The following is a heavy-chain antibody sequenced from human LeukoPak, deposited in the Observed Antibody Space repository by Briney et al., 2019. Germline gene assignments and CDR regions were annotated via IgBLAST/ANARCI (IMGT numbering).Heavy chain of an antibody. Sequence: GGSLRLSCVASGFMIDSYAMSWVRQAPGKGLEWVSAISGSGGSTYYADSVKGRFTISRDNSKNTLYLHMKSLRAEDTAVYYWAKRIRSQYSPGYFYYGMDVWGQGTTVTVSS. CDR1: GFMIDSYA. V-gene: IGHV3-23*01. D-gene: IGHD5-18*01. CDR2: ISGSGGST. J-gene: IGHJ6*02. CDR3: AKRIRSQYSPGYFYYGMDV.